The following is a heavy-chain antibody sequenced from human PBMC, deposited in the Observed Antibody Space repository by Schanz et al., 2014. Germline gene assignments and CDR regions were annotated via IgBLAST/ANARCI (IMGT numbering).Heavy chain of an antibody. J-gene: IGHJ5*02. V-gene: IGHV3-74*02. CDR2: ISGDGTTT. CDR1: GFTFSVYW. Sequence: EVQLVESGGGVVQPGRSLRLSCAASGFTFSVYWMHWVRQPPGKGLVSVSRISGDGTTTSYADSVKGRFTISRDNARYSLYLEMNSLRAEDTAVYYCARGRARQLVHWFDPWGQGTLVTVSS. CDR3: ARGRARQLVHWFDP. D-gene: IGHD6-13*01.